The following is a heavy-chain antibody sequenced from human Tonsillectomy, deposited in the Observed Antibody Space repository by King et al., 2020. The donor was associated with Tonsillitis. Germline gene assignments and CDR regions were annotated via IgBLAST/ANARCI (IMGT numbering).Heavy chain of an antibody. V-gene: IGHV3-49*03. CDR3: ARQGRRELWGRIDY. J-gene: IGHJ4*02. D-gene: IGHD5-18*01. CDR1: GFTFGDYA. CDR2: IRSRGYGGTI. Sequence: VQLVESGGGLVQPGRSLRLSCTASGFTFGDYAMNWFRQAPGRGLEWVGLIRSRGYGGTIEYAASVKGRFTFSRDDSKSIAYLQMNSLKNEDTAVYYCARQGRRELWGRIDYWGQGTLVTVAS.